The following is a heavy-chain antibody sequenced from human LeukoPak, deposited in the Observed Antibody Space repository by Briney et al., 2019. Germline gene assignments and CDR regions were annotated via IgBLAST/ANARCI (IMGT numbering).Heavy chain of an antibody. CDR3: ARGVTQWVS. Sequence: GGSLRLSCAASGFTFSSYEVNWVRQAPGKGLEWVSYISSSGSTIYYADSVKGRFTISRDNAKNSLYLQMNSLRAEDTAVYYCARGVTQWVSRGQGTLVTVSS. CDR1: GFTFSSYE. J-gene: IGHJ4*02. V-gene: IGHV3-48*03. D-gene: IGHD2-21*02. CDR2: ISSSGSTI.